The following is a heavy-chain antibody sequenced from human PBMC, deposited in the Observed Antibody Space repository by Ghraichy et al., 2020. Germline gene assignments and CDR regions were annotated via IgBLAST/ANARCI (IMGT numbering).Heavy chain of an antibody. CDR1: GYTFTSYG. D-gene: IGHD2-15*01. J-gene: IGHJ6*02. V-gene: IGHV1-18*04. Sequence: ASVKVSCKASGYTFTSYGISWVRQAPGQGLEWMGWISAYNGNTNYAQKLQGRVTMTTDTSTSTAYMELRSLRSDDTAVYYCARDSPEVVVAATGINYYYYGMDVWGQGTTVTVSS. CDR3: ARDSPEVVVAATGINYYYYGMDV. CDR2: ISAYNGNT.